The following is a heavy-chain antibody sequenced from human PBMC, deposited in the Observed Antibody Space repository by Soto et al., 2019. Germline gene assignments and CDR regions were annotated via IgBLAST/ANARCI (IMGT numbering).Heavy chain of an antibody. D-gene: IGHD3-22*01. CDR2: ISYDGSNK. CDR3: ARDQVYYDSSGYPYYYGMDV. J-gene: IGHJ6*02. Sequence: GGSLRLSCAASGFTFSSYAMHWVRQAPGKGLEWVAVISYDGSNKYYADSVKGRFTISRDNSKNTLYLQMNSLRAEDTAVYYCARDQVYYDSSGYPYYYGMDVWGQGTTVTVSS. CDR1: GFTFSSYA. V-gene: IGHV3-30-3*01.